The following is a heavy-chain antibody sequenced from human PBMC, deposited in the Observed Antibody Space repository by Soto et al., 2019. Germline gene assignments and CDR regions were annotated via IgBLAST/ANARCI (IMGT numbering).Heavy chain of an antibody. J-gene: IGHJ4*02. D-gene: IGHD3-16*01. Sequence: LRLSCAASGFTFSSYGMHWVRQAPGKGLEWVAVIWYDGSNKYYADSVKGRFTISRDNSKNTLYLQMNSLRAEDTAVYYCARASTYDTLDYWGQGTLVTVSS. CDR2: IWYDGSNK. CDR3: ARASTYDTLDY. V-gene: IGHV3-33*01. CDR1: GFTFSSYG.